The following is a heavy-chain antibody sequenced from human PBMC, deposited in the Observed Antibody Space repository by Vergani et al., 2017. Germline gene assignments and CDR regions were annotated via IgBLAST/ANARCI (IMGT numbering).Heavy chain of an antibody. Sequence: QVQLQEWGAGLLKTSETLSLTCGVSGGSFSDYYWSWIRQAPGMGLECIGEVTHGGSTDYNPSLKSRVSISVDTSKNQFSLQLTSVTAADSALYFCASIARAPTRRNPPPDYWGQGILVTVSS. CDR2: VTHGGST. D-gene: IGHD1-14*01. J-gene: IGHJ4*02. V-gene: IGHV4-34*01. CDR3: ASIARAPTRRNPPPDY. CDR1: GGSFSDYY.